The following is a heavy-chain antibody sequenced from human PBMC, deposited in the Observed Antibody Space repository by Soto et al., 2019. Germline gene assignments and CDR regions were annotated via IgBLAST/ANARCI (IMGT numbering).Heavy chain of an antibody. V-gene: IGHV4-34*12. CDR1: GGSFSGYF. Sequence: LSLTCAVYGGSFSGYFWSWIRQPPGKGLEWIGEIFHGGSTNYSPSLKSRVTISVDTSKNQFSLELSSVTAADTAVYYCARPHYDSNTFYYFFDYWGQGTLVTVSS. D-gene: IGHD3-22*01. CDR3: ARPHYDSNTFYYFFDY. CDR2: IFHGGST. J-gene: IGHJ4*02.